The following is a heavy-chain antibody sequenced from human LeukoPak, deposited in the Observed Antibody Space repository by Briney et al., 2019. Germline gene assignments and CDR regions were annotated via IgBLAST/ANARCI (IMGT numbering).Heavy chain of an antibody. D-gene: IGHD7-27*01. J-gene: IGHJ4*02. CDR1: GFTFSNAL. CDR3: ATEGLGRPFDY. CDR2: IKRKTDSGTT. Sequence: SLRLSCALSGFTFSNALTSGIGPAPPQGLDWGGRIKRKTDSGTTDYAAPVKGRFTISRDDSKNTLYLQMNSLKTEDTAVYYCATEGLGRPFDYWGQGTLVTVSS. V-gene: IGHV3-15*01.